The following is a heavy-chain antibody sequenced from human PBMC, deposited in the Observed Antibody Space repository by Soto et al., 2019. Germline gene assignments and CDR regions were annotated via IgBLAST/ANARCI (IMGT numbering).Heavy chain of an antibody. V-gene: IGHV4-61*01. CDR2: IYYSGST. Sequence: PSETLSLTCTVSGGSVSSGSYYWSWIRQPPGKGLEWIGYIYYSGSTNYNPSFKSRVTISVDTSKNQFSLKLSSVTAADTAVYYCARVAYYYDSSGYQSLYYFDYWGQGTLVTVSS. D-gene: IGHD3-22*01. CDR1: GGSVSSGSYY. CDR3: ARVAYYYDSSGYQSLYYFDY. J-gene: IGHJ4*02.